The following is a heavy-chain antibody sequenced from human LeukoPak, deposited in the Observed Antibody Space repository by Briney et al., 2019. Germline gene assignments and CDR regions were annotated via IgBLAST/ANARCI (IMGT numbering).Heavy chain of an antibody. V-gene: IGHV3-48*03. CDR1: GFTFSSYE. D-gene: IGHD4-11*01. CDR3: AREGYSNYEYYYYYGMDV. CDR2: ISSSGSTI. J-gene: IGHJ6*02. Sequence: GGSLRLSCAASGFTFSSYEMNWVRQAPGKGLEWVSCISSSGSTIYYADSVKGRFTISRDNAKNSLYLQMNSLRAEDTAVYYCAREGYSNYEYYYYYGMDVWGQGTTVTVSS.